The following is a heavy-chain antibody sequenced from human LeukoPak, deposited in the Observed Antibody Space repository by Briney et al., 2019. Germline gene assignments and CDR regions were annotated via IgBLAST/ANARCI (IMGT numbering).Heavy chain of an antibody. J-gene: IGHJ6*04. V-gene: IGHV4-59*01. CDR2: IYYSGST. CDR3: ARAGYSGSDFSV. D-gene: IGHD5-12*01. Sequence: LETRSLTCTLSGGSFSSYYWSWIRQPPGKGLEWIGYIYYSGSTNYNPSLKSRVTISVDTSKNQFSLKRSSVTATDTAVYYCARAGYSGSDFSVWGKGSTVTVSS. CDR1: GGSFSSYY.